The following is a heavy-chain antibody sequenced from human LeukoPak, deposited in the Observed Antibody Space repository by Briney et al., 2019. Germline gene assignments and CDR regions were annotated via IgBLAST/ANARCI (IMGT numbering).Heavy chain of an antibody. V-gene: IGHV5-51*01. J-gene: IGHJ4*02. Sequence: GESLKISCKGFGYSFTSYWIGWVRQMPGKGLECMGIIYPGDSDTIYIPSFQGQVTMSADESISTAYLQWTSLKASDTAMYYCARTYGGNSKIDYWGRGTLVTVSS. CDR2: IYPGDSDT. D-gene: IGHD4-23*01. CDR1: GYSFTSYW. CDR3: ARTYGGNSKIDY.